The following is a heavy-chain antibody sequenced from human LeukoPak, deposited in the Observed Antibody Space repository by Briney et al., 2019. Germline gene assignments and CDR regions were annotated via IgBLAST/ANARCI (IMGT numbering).Heavy chain of an antibody. Sequence: SETLSLTCTVSGGSISSGSYYWSWIRQPAGKGLEWIGRIYTSGSTNYNPSLKSRVTISVDTSKNQFSLKLSSVTAADTAVYYCARDRRDYYDSSGPLDYWGQGTLVTVSS. CDR2: IYTSGST. CDR3: ARDRRDYYDSSGPLDY. J-gene: IGHJ4*02. V-gene: IGHV4-61*02. D-gene: IGHD3-22*01. CDR1: GGSISSGSYY.